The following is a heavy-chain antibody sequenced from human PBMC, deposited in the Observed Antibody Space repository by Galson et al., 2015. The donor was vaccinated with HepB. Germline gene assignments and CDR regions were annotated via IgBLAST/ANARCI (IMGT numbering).Heavy chain of an antibody. V-gene: IGHV3-30*03. J-gene: IGHJ6*02. Sequence: SLRLSCAASGFTFSSYGMHWVRQAPGKGLEWVAVISYDGSNKYYADSVKGRFTISRDNSKNTLYLQMNSLRAEDTAVYYCALSSSWPGVGMDVWGQGTTVTVSS. CDR1: GFTFSSYG. CDR2: ISYDGSNK. CDR3: ALSSSWPGVGMDV. D-gene: IGHD6-13*01.